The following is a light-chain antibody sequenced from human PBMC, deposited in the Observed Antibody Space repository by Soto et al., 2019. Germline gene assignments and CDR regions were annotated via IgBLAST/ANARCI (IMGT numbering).Light chain of an antibody. J-gene: IGLJ1*01. CDR3: SSYTSSNTLEV. CDR1: SRDVGGSNY. V-gene: IGLV2-14*01. Sequence: QSVLIQPASVSGSPGQSITISCTGTSRDVGGSNYVSWYQHHPHIAPKLLIYEVSYRPSGVSSRVSGSKSGNTASLTISGLQAEDEADYYCSSYTSSNTLEVFGVGTKLTVL. CDR2: EVS.